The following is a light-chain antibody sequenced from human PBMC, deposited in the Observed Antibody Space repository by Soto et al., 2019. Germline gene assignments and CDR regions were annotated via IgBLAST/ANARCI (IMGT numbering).Light chain of an antibody. CDR2: NNN. CDR1: SSNIGAGYD. Sequence: QSALTQPPSVSGAPGQRVIISCTGSSSNIGAGYDVHWYQQLPGTAPKLLIYNNNNRPSGVPDRFSGSKSVTSASLAITGLQADDEADYYCQSYDSSLSGVVFGGGTKLTVL. V-gene: IGLV1-40*01. CDR3: QSYDSSLSGVV. J-gene: IGLJ2*01.